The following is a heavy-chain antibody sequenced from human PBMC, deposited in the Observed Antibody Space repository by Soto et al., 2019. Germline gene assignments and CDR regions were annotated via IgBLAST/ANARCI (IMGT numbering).Heavy chain of an antibody. D-gene: IGHD2-21*02. CDR3: AGDSAPVTQVHLRD. J-gene: IGHJ4*02. V-gene: IGHV1-69*06. CDR2: IIPIYDSP. CDR1: GGTFSTYS. Sequence: VQLVHSGAEVRHPGSSVRVSCKASGGTFSTYSVTWVRQAPGQGLEWMGGIIPIYDSPYYAQKCLGRVALTADKSTNTAYMVVSRLTSEDAAVYFCAGDSAPVTQVHLRDWGQGTLVVVSA.